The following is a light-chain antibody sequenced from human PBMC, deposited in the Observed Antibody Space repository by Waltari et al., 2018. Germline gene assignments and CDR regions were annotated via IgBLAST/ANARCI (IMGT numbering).Light chain of an antibody. CDR1: QSVLHNSNNKDF. Sequence: DIVMTQSPDSLAVSLGERATTNCKSSQSVLHNSNNKDFVVWYHQKPGKRPKLIIYWASTREFGVPDRFVGRGSGTDFTLTISSLQAEDVAIYYCQQFYDTPYTFGQGTKLEIK. CDR2: WAS. J-gene: IGKJ2*01. V-gene: IGKV4-1*01. CDR3: QQFYDTPYT.